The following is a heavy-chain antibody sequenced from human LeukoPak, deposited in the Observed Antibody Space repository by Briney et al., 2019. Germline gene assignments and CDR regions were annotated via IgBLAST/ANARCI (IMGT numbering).Heavy chain of an antibody. V-gene: IGHV4-39*01. CDR2: IYYSGST. J-gene: IGHJ4*02. Sequence: PSETLSLTCTVSGGSISSSSYYWGWIRQPPGTGLEWIGSIYYSGSTYYNPSLKSRVTISIDTSKNQFSLKLGSVTAADTAVYYCARFESSIASSVDYWGQGTLVTVSS. CDR3: ARFESSIASSVDY. D-gene: IGHD6-6*01. CDR1: GGSISSSSYY.